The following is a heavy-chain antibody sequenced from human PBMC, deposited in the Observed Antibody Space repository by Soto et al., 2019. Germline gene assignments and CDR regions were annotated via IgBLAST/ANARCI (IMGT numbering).Heavy chain of an antibody. Sequence: GSLWLSGAAGVGCLGGYYGSWIRQAPGKGLEWIGEINHSGSTNYNPSLKSRVTISVDTSKNQFSLKLSSVTAADTAVYYCARNDMLPGYSYSSGMPVSAHGRTV. D-gene: IGHD3-9*01. V-gene: IGHV4-34*01. CDR3: ARNDMLPGYSYSSGMPV. CDR2: INHSGST. J-gene: IGHJ6*02. CDR1: VGCLGGYY.